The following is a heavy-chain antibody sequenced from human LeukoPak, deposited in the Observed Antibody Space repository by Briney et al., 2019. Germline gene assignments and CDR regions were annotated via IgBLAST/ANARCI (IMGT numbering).Heavy chain of an antibody. D-gene: IGHD6-6*01. CDR3: ARDGSSSGWFDP. CDR2: IIPIFGTA. CDR1: GDTFSSYA. Sequence: SVKVSCKSSGDTFSSYAISWVRQAPGQGLEWMGGIIPIFGTANYAQKFQGRVTTTADESTSTAYMELRSLRSEDTAVYHCARDGSSSGWFDPWGQGTLVTVSS. J-gene: IGHJ5*02. V-gene: IGHV1-69*01.